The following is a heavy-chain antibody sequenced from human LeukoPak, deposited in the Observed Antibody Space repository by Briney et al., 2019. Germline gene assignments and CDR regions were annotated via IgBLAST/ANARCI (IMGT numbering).Heavy chain of an antibody. CDR3: TRDTPRDY. J-gene: IGHJ4*02. V-gene: IGHV4-38-2*01. Sequence: PSETLSLTCAVSGYSISSGYYWGWIRQPPGTGLEWIGSINHSGSTYYNPSLKSRVTILVDTSKNQFSLKLTSVTAADRAVYCCTRDTPRDYWGQGTLVTVSS. CDR1: GYSISSGYY. D-gene: IGHD2-15*01. CDR2: INHSGST.